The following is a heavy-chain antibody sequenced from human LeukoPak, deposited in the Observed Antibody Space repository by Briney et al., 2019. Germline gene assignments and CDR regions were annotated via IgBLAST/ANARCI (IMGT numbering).Heavy chain of an antibody. Sequence: GGSLRLSCAASGFTFDDYAMHWVRQAPGKGLEWVSGISWNSGSIGYADSVKGRFTISRDNAKNSLYLQMNSLRAEDTALYYCVCGGGTAMVMIDYWGQGTLVTVSS. D-gene: IGHD5-18*01. CDR1: GFTFDDYA. V-gene: IGHV3-9*01. CDR2: ISWNSGSI. J-gene: IGHJ4*02. CDR3: VCGGGTAMVMIDY.